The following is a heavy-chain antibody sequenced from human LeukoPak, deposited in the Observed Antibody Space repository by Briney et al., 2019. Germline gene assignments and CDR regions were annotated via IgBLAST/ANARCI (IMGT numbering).Heavy chain of an antibody. CDR2: IDYAGNT. CDR1: GGSISSGNYY. V-gene: IGHV4-39*02. Sequence: SETLSLTCSVSGGSISSGNYYWGWIRQPPGKGLEWIASIDYAGNTYYNPSLKSRVTISVDTSKNHFSLKLKSMTAADTTVYYCARRSKTYTGTSQMPFDYWGQGTLVAVSS. D-gene: IGHD1-26*01. CDR3: ARRSKTYTGTSQMPFDY. J-gene: IGHJ4*02.